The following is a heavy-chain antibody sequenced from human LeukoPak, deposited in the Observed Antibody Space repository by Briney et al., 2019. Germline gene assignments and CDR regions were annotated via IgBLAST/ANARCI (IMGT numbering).Heavy chain of an antibody. J-gene: IGHJ4*02. Sequence: PGGSLRLSCAASGFTVSSNYMSWVRQAPGKGLEWVSAISGSGGSTYYADSVKGRFTISRDNSKNTLYLQMNSLRAEDTAVYYCAKDPTLLKDYGDSEYYFDYWGQGTLVTVSS. CDR3: AKDPTLLKDYGDSEYYFDY. V-gene: IGHV3-23*01. CDR1: GFTVSSNY. D-gene: IGHD4-17*01. CDR2: ISGSGGST.